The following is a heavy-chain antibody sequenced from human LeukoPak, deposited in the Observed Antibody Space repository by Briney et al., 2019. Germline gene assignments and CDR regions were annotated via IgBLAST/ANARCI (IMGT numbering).Heavy chain of an antibody. J-gene: IGHJ6*02. CDR2: IYYSGST. V-gene: IGHV4-59*01. Sequence: PSETLSLTCTVSGGSISSYYWSWIRQPPGKGLEWIGYIYYSGSTNYNPSLKSRVTISVDTSKNQFSLKLSSVTAADTAVYYCARSDLGTGYYDFWSGYPNYYYHGMDVWGQGTTVTVSS. CDR1: GGSISSYY. D-gene: IGHD3-3*01. CDR3: ARSDLGTGYYDFWSGYPNYYYHGMDV.